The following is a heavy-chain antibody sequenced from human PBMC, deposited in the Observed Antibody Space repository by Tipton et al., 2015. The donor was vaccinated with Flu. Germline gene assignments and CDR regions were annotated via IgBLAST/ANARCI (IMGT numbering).Heavy chain of an antibody. CDR2: ISSSGSTI. D-gene: IGHD4-17*01. CDR1: GFTFSSYE. V-gene: IGHV3-48*03. Sequence: QLVQSGGGLVQPGGSLRLSCAASGFTFSSYEMNWVRQAPGKGREWVSYISSSGSTIYYADSVKGRFTISRDNAKNSLYLQMNSLRAEDTAVYYCARYGDSQYNWFDPWGQGTLVTVSS. CDR3: ARYGDSQYNWFDP. J-gene: IGHJ5*02.